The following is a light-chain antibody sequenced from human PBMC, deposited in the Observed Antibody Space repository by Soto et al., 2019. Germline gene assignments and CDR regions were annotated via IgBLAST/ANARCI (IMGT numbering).Light chain of an antibody. Sequence: DIQMTQSPSSLSASVGDRVTITCRASQTILTYLNWYQQKPGQAPKLLIYAASSLQSGVPSRFSGGGSATDFTLTISSLQPEDFATYYCQQSFSTTWTFGHGTKVDI. V-gene: IGKV1-39*01. J-gene: IGKJ1*01. CDR2: AAS. CDR1: QTILTY. CDR3: QQSFSTTWT.